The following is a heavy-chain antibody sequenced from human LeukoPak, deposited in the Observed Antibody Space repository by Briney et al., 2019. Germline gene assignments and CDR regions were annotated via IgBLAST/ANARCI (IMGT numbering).Heavy chain of an antibody. J-gene: IGHJ5*02. V-gene: IGHV4-61*01. CDR1: GDSVSSSNYY. Sequence: SETLSLTCAVSGDSVSSSNYYWSWIRQPPGKGLEWIGYIYYGGNTNYNPSLQSRVTISVDTSKNQFSLKLSSVTAADTAVYYCARVNRVTMVRGVINWFDPWGQGTLVTVSS. CDR3: ARVNRVTMVRGVINWFDP. CDR2: IYYGGNT. D-gene: IGHD3-10*01.